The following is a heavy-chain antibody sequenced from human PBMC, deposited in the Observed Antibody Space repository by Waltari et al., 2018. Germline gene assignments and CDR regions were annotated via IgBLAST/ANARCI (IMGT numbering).Heavy chain of an antibody. CDR1: GYSISSGYY. V-gene: IGHV4-38-2*02. D-gene: IGHD3-22*01. CDR2: IYHSGST. CDR3: AREPYYDSSGLDAFDI. Sequence: QVQLQESGPGLVKPSETLSLTCAVPGYSISSGYYWGWIRQPPGKGLEWIGSIYHSGSTYYNPSLKSRVTISVDTSKNQFSLKLSSVTAADTAVYYCAREPYYDSSGLDAFDIWGQGTMVTVSS. J-gene: IGHJ3*02.